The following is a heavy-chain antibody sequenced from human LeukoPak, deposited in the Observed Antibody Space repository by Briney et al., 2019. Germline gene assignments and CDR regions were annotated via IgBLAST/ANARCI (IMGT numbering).Heavy chain of an antibody. Sequence: PSETLSLTCTVSGGSISSYYWSWIRQPPGKGLEWIGYIYYSGSTNYNPSLKSRVTISVDTSKNQFSLKLSSVTAADTAVYYCARVPQNNYDFWSGPRGEFDPWGQGTLVTVSS. V-gene: IGHV4-59*01. CDR2: IYYSGST. D-gene: IGHD3-3*01. J-gene: IGHJ5*02. CDR1: GGSISSYY. CDR3: ARVPQNNYDFWSGPRGEFDP.